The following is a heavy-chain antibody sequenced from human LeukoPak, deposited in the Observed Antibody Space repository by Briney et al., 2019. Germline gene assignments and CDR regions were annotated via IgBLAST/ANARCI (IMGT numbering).Heavy chain of an antibody. V-gene: IGHV3-74*01. Sequence: PRGSLRLSCAASGFTFSSYWMHWVRQAPGKGLVWVSRINSDGSSTSYADSVKGRFTISRDNAKNTLYLQMNSLRAEDTAVYYCARDWGTYGMDAWGQGTTVTVSS. J-gene: IGHJ6*02. D-gene: IGHD3-16*01. CDR2: INSDGSST. CDR3: ARDWGTYGMDA. CDR1: GFTFSSYW.